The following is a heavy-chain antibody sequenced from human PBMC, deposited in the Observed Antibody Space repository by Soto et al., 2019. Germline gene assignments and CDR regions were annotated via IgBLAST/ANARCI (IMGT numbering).Heavy chain of an antibody. Sequence: QVQLVQSGAEVKKPGASVKVSCKASGYIFTGYYIQWVRQAPGQGLEWMGWINTKTGGTKYAQKFQVRVTMTRDTSINTAYMEVSRLRSDDTAVYYCATDKGAFDMWGQGTMVTVSS. CDR3: ATDKGAFDM. D-gene: IGHD3-9*01. J-gene: IGHJ3*02. CDR2: INTKTGGT. V-gene: IGHV1-2*02. CDR1: GYIFTGYY.